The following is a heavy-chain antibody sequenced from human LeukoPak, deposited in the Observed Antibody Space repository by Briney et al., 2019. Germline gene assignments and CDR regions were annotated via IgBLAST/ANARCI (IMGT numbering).Heavy chain of an antibody. V-gene: IGHV3-20*04. Sequence: GGSLRLSCAASGFTFDDYVMNWVRQAPGKGLEWVSGLNGNGDSTGFADSVKGRFTMSRDNAKNSLYLQMNSLRAEDTALYYCAELGITMIGGVWGKGTTVTISS. CDR2: LNGNGDST. J-gene: IGHJ6*04. CDR1: GFTFDDYV. D-gene: IGHD3-10*02. CDR3: AELGITMIGGV.